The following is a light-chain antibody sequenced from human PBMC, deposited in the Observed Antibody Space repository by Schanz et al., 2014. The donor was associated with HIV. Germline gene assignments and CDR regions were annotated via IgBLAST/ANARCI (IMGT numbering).Light chain of an antibody. J-gene: IGLJ2*01. CDR2: EDN. CDR3: QSYDSSNQV. V-gene: IGLV6-57*04. Sequence: NFMLTQPHSVSESPGKTVTISCTRSSGSLASNYVQWYQQRPGSAPTTVIYEDNQRPSGVPDRFSGSIDSSSNSASLTISGLKTEDEADYYCQSYDSSNQVLGGGTKLTVL. CDR1: SGSLASNY.